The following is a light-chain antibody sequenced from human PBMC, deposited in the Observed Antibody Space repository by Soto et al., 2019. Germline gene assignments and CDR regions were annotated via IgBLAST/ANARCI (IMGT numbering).Light chain of an antibody. V-gene: IGLV1-36*01. CDR3: ATWDDSLSAYV. Sequence: QLVLTQAPSVSAAPRQRVTISCSGSSSNIGNNGVNWYQQLPGKAPKLLIYYDDLKPSGVSDRFSGSKSGTSASLAISGLQSEDEADYYCATWDDSLSAYVFGIGTKVTVL. CDR2: YDD. CDR1: SSNIGNNG. J-gene: IGLJ1*01.